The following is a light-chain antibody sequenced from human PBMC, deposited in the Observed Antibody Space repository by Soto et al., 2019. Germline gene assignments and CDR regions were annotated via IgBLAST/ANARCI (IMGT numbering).Light chain of an antibody. Sequence: QSVLTQPPSVSAAPGQKVTISCSGSSSNIGNNYVSWYQQLPGTAPKLLIYDNHKRPSGIPDRFSGSKSGTSATLGITGLQTGDEADYYCGTCDSSLSAGVVFGSGTKLSVL. J-gene: IGLJ2*01. CDR3: GTCDSSLSAGVV. CDR1: SSNIGNNY. V-gene: IGLV1-51*01. CDR2: DNH.